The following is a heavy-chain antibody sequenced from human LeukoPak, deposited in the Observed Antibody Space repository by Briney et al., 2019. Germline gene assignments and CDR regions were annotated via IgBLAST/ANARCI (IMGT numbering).Heavy chain of an antibody. Sequence: SQTLSLTCTVSGGSISSGDYYWSWVRQPPGKGLEWIGYIYYSGSTYYNPSLKSQVTISVDTSKNQFSLKLSSVTAADTAVYYCARELSTFEYFDYWGQGTLVTVSS. CDR2: IYYSGST. CDR1: GGSISSGDYY. CDR3: ARELSTFEYFDY. V-gene: IGHV4-30-4*08. J-gene: IGHJ4*02. D-gene: IGHD6-6*01.